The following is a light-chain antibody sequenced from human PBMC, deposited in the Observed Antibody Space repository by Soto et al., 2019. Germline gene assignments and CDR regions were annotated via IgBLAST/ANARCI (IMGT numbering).Light chain of an antibody. CDR1: QSVSSTY. V-gene: IGKV3-20*01. Sequence: IVLTQSPGALSLSPGARATLSCRASQSVSSTYLAWYQHKPGQAPRLLISGASSRATGIPDRFSGSGSATDFTLTISRLEPEEFALYYCQHYGRSPITFGQGTRLEIK. CDR2: GAS. CDR3: QHYGRSPIT. J-gene: IGKJ5*01.